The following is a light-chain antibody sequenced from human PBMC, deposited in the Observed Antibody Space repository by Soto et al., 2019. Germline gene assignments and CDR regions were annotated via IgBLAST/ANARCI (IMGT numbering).Light chain of an antibody. J-gene: IGKJ2*01. CDR1: QSVNSH. CDR2: DAS. CDR3: QQFNNWPHT. V-gene: IGKV3-11*01. Sequence: EIVLTQSPATLSLSPGERATLSCRASQSVNSHLAWYQQKPGQAPRLLIYDASNRATGIPARFSGSGSGTDFTLTISTLEPEDFAVYYCQQFNNWPHTFGQGTRLEIK.